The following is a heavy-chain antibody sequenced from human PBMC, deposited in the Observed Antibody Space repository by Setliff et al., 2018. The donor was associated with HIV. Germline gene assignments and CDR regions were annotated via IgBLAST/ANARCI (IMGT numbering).Heavy chain of an antibody. CDR2: INPNSGGT. Sequence: ASVKVSCKASGYTFTGYYIHWVRQAPGQGLEWMGWINPNSGGTKYAQKFQGRVIMTRDTSISTASMELSRLRSDDTAVYYCARAEFGRSPFEDFWGQGTLVTVSS. V-gene: IGHV1-2*02. CDR1: GYTFTGYY. J-gene: IGHJ1*01. CDR3: ARAEFGRSPFEDF. D-gene: IGHD3-10*01.